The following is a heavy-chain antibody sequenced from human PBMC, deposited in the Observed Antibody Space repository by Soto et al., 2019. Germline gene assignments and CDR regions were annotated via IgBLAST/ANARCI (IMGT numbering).Heavy chain of an antibody. V-gene: IGHV1-69*13. CDR3: ARDPPPSHIAVAGTSWFDP. D-gene: IGHD6-19*01. CDR2: IIPIFGTA. J-gene: IGHJ5*02. CDR1: GGTFSSYA. Sequence: GASVKVSCKASGGTFSSYAISWVRQAPGQGLEWMGGIIPIFGTANYAQKFQGRVTITADESTSTAYMELSSLRSEDTAVYYCARDPPPSHIAVAGTSWFDPWGQGTLVTVSS.